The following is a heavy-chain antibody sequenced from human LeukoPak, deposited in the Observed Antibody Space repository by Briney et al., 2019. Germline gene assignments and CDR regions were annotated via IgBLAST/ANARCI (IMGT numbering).Heavy chain of an antibody. J-gene: IGHJ4*02. CDR1: GFTFSNYA. CDR3: AREAKDDGVYVPFDY. D-gene: IGHD4-17*01. CDR2: ISASGGTT. V-gene: IGHV3-23*01. Sequence: GGSLRLSCAASGFTFSNYAMNWVRQAPGKGLEWVSVISASGGTTHYVDSVRGRFTISRDNSKNTLFLQMNSLRAEDAAVYYCAREAKDDGVYVPFDYWGQGTLVTVSS.